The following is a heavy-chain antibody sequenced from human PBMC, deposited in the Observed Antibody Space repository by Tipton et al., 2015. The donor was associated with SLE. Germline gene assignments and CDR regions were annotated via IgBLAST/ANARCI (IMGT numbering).Heavy chain of an antibody. Sequence: SLRLSCAASGFMFSNYALHWVRQAPGKGLEWVSSISRGSSYIHYADSVKGRFTISRDNVKNSLYLQMNSLRAEDTAVYYCARPTAGYIYGDAFDIWGQGTLVTVSS. CDR3: ARPTAGYIYGDAFDI. V-gene: IGHV3-21*01. CDR1: GFMFSNYA. J-gene: IGHJ3*02. D-gene: IGHD5-18*01. CDR2: ISRGSSYI.